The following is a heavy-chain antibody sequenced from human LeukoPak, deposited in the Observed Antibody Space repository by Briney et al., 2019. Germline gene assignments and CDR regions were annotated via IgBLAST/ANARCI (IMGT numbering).Heavy chain of an antibody. V-gene: IGHV3-15*01. D-gene: IGHD3-3*01. Sequence: PGGSLRLSCAASGFTFSNAWMSWVRQAPGKGLEWVGRIKSKTDGGTTDYAAPVKGRFTISRDDSKNTLYLQMNSLKTEDTAVYYCTTDPNTYDFWSGYYFGLRQKGWGNFDYWGQGTLVTVSS. CDR1: GFTFSNAW. CDR2: IKSKTDGGTT. CDR3: TTDPNTYDFWSGYYFGLRQKGWGNFDY. J-gene: IGHJ4*02.